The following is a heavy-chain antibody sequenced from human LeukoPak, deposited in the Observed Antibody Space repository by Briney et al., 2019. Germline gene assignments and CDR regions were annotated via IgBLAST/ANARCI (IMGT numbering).Heavy chain of an antibody. CDR3: VRGGGGSYDYFDY. V-gene: IGHV3-13*05. D-gene: IGHD1-26*01. CDR1: GFTFTSYD. J-gene: IGHJ4*02. CDR2: IDSAGDP. Sequence: PGGSLRLSCAAAGFTFTSYDMHWVRQATGKGLEWVSGIDSAGDPEYSGSVKGRFTISRENAKNSLYLQMNSLRAGDTAVYYCVRGGGGSYDYFDYWGQGTLVSVSS.